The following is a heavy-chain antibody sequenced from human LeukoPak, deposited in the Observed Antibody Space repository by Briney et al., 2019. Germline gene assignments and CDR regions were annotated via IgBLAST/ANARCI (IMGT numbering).Heavy chain of an antibody. D-gene: IGHD3-10*01. CDR2: INHSGST. CDR3: ARKRFFLLSSGGYFGC. Sequence: PSETLSLTCAVYGGSFSGYYWSWIRQPPGKGLEWIGEINHSGSTNYNPSLKSRVTISVDTSKNQFSLKLSSVTAADTAVYYCARKRFFLLSSGGYFGCWGQGTLVTVSS. J-gene: IGHJ4*02. CDR1: GGSFSGYY. V-gene: IGHV4-34*01.